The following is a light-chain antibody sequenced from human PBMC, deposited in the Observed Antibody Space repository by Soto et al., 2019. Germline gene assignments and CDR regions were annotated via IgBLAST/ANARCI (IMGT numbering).Light chain of an antibody. CDR3: QQANSVPLS. J-gene: IGKJ4*01. Sequence: DIQMTQSPSSVSASVGDRVTFTCRASQGISNWLVWYQQKPGKAPKLLIYAASGLQDGAPSRFSGSGSGTYFTFTISSLQPEDFATYYCQQANSVPLSFGGGTKVEIK. V-gene: IGKV1-12*01. CDR2: AAS. CDR1: QGISNW.